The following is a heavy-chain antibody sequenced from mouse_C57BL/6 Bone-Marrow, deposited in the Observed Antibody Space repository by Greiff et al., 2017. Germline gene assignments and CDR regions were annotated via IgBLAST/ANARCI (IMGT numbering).Heavy chain of an antibody. CDR3: ARKGYYGSRSYYAMDY. Sequence: VKLQESGPGLVQPSQSLSITCTVSGFSLTSYGVHWVRQSPGKGLEWLGVIWSGGSTDYNAAFISRLSISKDNSKSQVFFKMNSLQADDTAIYYCARKGYYGSRSYYAMDYWGQGTSVTVSS. D-gene: IGHD1-1*01. V-gene: IGHV2-2*01. CDR1: GFSLTSYG. J-gene: IGHJ4*01. CDR2: IWSGGST.